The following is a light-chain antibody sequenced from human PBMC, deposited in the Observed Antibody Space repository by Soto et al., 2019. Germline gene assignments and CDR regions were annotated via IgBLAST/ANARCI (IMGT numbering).Light chain of an antibody. V-gene: IGKV3-20*01. CDR3: QQYENSPFT. CDR2: GAS. CDR1: QTVSRSA. Sequence: EIVLTQSPGTLSLSPGERATLSCRASQTVSRSALAWYQQKPGQAPRLLIYGASNRATGIPDRFSGSGSGTDFTLTSSRMEPEDFAVYYCQQYENSPFTFGGGTRVDIK. J-gene: IGKJ4*01.